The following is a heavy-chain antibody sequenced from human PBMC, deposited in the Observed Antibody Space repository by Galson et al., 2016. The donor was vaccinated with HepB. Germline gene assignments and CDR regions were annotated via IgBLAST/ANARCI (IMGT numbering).Heavy chain of an antibody. CDR3: ARERDIMELREFGAPLYYHGLGV. CDR2: IYTSGST. CDR1: GDSISSGSYY. D-gene: IGHD3-16*01. J-gene: IGHJ6*04. V-gene: IGHV4-61*02. Sequence: TLSLTCTVSGDSISSGSYYWTWIRQPAGKGLEWIGRIYTSGSTNYNPSLKTRITISVDASKNQFSLRLTSVTAADTAIYYCARERDIMELREFGAPLYYHGLGVWGKGTTVTVSS.